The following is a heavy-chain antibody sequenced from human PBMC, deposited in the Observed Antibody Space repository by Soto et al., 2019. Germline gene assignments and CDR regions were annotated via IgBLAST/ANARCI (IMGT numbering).Heavy chain of an antibody. CDR2: TWYDGSKK. V-gene: IGHV3-33*01. CDR1: AFTFSSYG. D-gene: IGHD2-15*01. J-gene: IGHJ6*02. Sequence: QVHLVESGGGVVQPGRSLRLSCAASAFTFSSYGMHWVRQAPGKGLVWVALTWYDGSKKYYADSVKGRFTISKDNSKNTLYLQMNSLRVDDTSVYYCARYCSGGSCYPYYYGMDVWGQGTTVTVSS. CDR3: ARYCSGGSCYPYYYGMDV.